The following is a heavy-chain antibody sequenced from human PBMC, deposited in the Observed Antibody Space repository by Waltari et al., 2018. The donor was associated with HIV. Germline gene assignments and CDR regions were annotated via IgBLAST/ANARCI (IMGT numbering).Heavy chain of an antibody. Sequence: QVQLQESGPGLVKPSQTLSLTCTVSGGSLRSGGYYWTWIRHRPEKGLDYIGNIYYSGRTYYNPSLKSRIIISVDTSKNQFSLKLNSVTAADTAVYYCARGAYYGSRTYSFDFWGQGTLVTVSS. CDR2: IYYSGRT. CDR1: GGSLRSGGYY. D-gene: IGHD3-10*01. V-gene: IGHV4-31*03. CDR3: ARGAYYGSRTYSFDF. J-gene: IGHJ4*02.